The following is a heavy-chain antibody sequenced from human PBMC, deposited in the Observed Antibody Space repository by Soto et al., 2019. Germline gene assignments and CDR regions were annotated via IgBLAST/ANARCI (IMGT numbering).Heavy chain of an antibody. Sequence: VQLVESGGGVVRPGGSLRLSCAASGFTFDDYGMSWVRQAPGKGLEWVSGINWNGGSTGYADSVKGRFTISRDNAKNSLYLQMNSLRAEDTALYYCARGSPFWSGYSDTDIDYWGQGTLVTASS. CDR2: INWNGGST. CDR1: GFTFDDYG. J-gene: IGHJ4*02. V-gene: IGHV3-20*04. D-gene: IGHD3-3*01. CDR3: ARGSPFWSGYSDTDIDY.